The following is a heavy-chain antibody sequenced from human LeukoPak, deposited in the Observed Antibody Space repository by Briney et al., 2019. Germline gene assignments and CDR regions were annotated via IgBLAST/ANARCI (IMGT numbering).Heavy chain of an antibody. Sequence: SVKLSCTASGATFSSYAISWVRQAPGQGLEWMGGILPIFGTATYARMFQGRVSITTEESTSTAYVERSSRRSEYTAVYYCARDPLDVWSGYYNGWFDPWGQGTLVTVSS. J-gene: IGHJ5*02. CDR3: ARDPLDVWSGYYNGWFDP. CDR1: GATFSSYA. D-gene: IGHD3-3*01. V-gene: IGHV1-69*05. CDR2: ILPIFGTA.